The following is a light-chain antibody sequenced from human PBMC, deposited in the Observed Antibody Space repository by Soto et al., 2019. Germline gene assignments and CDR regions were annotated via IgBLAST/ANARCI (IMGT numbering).Light chain of an antibody. J-gene: IGLJ2*01. V-gene: IGLV3-21*02. CDR2: DDS. CDR3: QVRDSSNDHVV. Sequence: SYELTQPPSVSVAPGQTARITCGGDNIGSKRVHWYQQKPGQAPVLVVYDDSDRPSGIPERFSGSNSVTTATLTICRVEAGDEADYYCQVRDSSNDHVVFGGGTQLTVL. CDR1: NIGSKR.